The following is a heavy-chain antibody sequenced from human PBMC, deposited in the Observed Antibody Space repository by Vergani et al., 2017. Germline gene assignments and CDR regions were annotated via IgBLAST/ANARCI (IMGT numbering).Heavy chain of an antibody. V-gene: IGHV4-34*01. CDR3: ARGRVTFDY. CDR2: ISHSGST. D-gene: IGHD4-11*01. J-gene: IGHJ4*02. Sequence: QVQLQQWGAGLLKPSETLSLTCAVYGGSFSGYYWSWIRQPPGKGLEWIGEISHSGSTNYNQYLKSRVTISVDTSKNQFALKLTSVTAADAAVYYCARGRVTFDYWGQDTLVTVSS. CDR1: GGSFSGYY.